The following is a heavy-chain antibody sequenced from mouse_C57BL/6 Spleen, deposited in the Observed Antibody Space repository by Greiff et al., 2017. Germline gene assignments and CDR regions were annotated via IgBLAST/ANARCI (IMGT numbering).Heavy chain of an antibody. CDR1: GYSFTGYY. Sequence: VQLKQSGPELVKPGASVKISCKASGYSFTGYYMNWVKQSPEQSLEWIGEINPSTGGTTYNQKFKAKATLTVDKSSSNAYMQLKSLTSEDSAVYYCARFGNFYFNYWSQGTTLTVSS. D-gene: IGHD2-1*01. J-gene: IGHJ2*01. CDR3: ARFGNFYFNY. V-gene: IGHV1-42*01. CDR2: INPSTGGT.